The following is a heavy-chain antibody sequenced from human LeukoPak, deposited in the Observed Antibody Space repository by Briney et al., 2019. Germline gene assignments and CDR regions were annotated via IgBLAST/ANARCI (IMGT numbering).Heavy chain of an antibody. V-gene: IGHV1-18*01. CDR3: ARVEAYCSRTSCHDY. CDR1: GYTFSNYG. J-gene: IGHJ4*02. CDR2: ISAYNGKR. D-gene: IGHD2-2*01. Sequence: GASVKVSCKSSGYTFSNYGISWVRQAPGQGLEWVGWISAYNGKRDYAQKFQGRVTMSTDTSTSTADMELRSLRSEDTAVYYCARVEAYCSRTSCHDYWGQGTLVTVSS.